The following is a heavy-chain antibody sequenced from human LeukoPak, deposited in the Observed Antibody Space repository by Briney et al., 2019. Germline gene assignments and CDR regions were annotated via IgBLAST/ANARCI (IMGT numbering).Heavy chain of an antibody. CDR3: ARDYDSIFDY. CDR2: ISGSGGTT. Sequence: GGSLRLSCAASGFTFNNYAMSWVRQAPGKGLEWVSGISGSGGTTYYAGSVKGRFSISRDNSKNTLYLQMHSLTAEDTAVYYCARDYDSIFDYWGQGTLVTVSS. CDR1: GFTFNNYA. V-gene: IGHV3-23*01. J-gene: IGHJ4*02. D-gene: IGHD3-3*01.